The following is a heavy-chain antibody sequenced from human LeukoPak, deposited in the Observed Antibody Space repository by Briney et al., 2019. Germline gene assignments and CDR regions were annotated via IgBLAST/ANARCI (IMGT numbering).Heavy chain of an antibody. J-gene: IGHJ3*02. V-gene: IGHV2-70*04. CDR2: IDWDDDK. D-gene: IGHD2-21*02. CDR3: ARSCGGDCYSPSGPSDAFDI. Sequence: SGPTLLNPTQTLTLTCTFSGFSLSTSGMRVSWIRQPPGKALEWLARIDWDDDKFYSTSLKTRLTISKDTSKNQVVLTMTNMDPVDAATYYCARSCGGDCYSPSGPSDAFDIWGQGTMVTVSS. CDR1: GFSLSTSGMR.